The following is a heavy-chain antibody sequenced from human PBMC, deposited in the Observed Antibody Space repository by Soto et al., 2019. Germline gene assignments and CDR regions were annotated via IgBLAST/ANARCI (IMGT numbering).Heavy chain of an antibody. Sequence: SLRLSCAASGFTFSNAWMSWVRQAPGKGLEWVGRIKSKTDGGTTDYAAPVKGRFTISRDDSKNTLYLQMNSLKTEDTAVYYCTKDDCGDDSNFQHWGQGTLVTVSS. CDR2: IKSKTDGGTT. V-gene: IGHV3-15*01. D-gene: IGHD4-17*01. J-gene: IGHJ1*01. CDR1: GFTFSNAW. CDR3: TKDDCGDDSNFQH.